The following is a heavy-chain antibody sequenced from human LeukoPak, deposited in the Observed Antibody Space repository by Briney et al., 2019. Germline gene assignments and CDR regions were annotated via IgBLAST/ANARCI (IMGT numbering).Heavy chain of an antibody. CDR2: INIDGSSI. Sequence: PGGSLRLSCAASGFSLNNFWRHWVRQPPGKGLVWVSRINIDGSSISYADSVKGRFTIYRDNAKNTLYLQMNSLRAEDTALYYCARVGDSLTYFDYWGQGSPVSVSS. CDR3: ARVGDSLTYFDY. J-gene: IGHJ4*02. V-gene: IGHV3-74*01. CDR1: GFSLNNFW. D-gene: IGHD1-26*01.